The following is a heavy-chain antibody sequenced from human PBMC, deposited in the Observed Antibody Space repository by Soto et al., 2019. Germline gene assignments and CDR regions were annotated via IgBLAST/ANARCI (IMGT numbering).Heavy chain of an antibody. CDR2: TIPILSMS. D-gene: IGHD3-10*01. J-gene: IGHJ4*02. CDR1: GDTFSRYT. V-gene: IGHV1-69*02. Sequence: QMVQSRAEVKKPGSSVKVSCTASGDTFSRYTLSWVRQAPGQGLEWMGRTIPILSMSDYAQKFQGRVSITADKSTSTVYMELSRLTSEHPAVYYCATNYGSGSPHFDNWGQGTLVTVSS. CDR3: ATNYGSGSPHFDN.